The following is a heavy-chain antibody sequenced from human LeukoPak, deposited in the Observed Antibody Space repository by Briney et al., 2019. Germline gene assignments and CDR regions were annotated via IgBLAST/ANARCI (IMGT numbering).Heavy chain of an antibody. CDR3: ARDQNYYSSGSYDWFDP. D-gene: IGHD3-10*01. Sequence: SVKVSCKASGGTFSSYTISWVRQAPGQGLEWMGRIIPILGIANYAQKFQGRVTITADKSTSTAYMELSSLRSDDTAVYYCARDQNYYSSGSYDWFDPWGQGTLVTVSS. J-gene: IGHJ5*02. V-gene: IGHV1-69*04. CDR1: GGTFSSYT. CDR2: IIPILGIA.